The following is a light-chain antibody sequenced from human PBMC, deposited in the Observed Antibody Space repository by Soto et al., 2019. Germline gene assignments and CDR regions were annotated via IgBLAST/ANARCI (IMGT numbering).Light chain of an antibody. J-gene: IGKJ4*01. V-gene: IGKV1-5*03. CDR3: QQYNSYLLT. CDR2: KAS. Sequence: DIQMTQSPYTLSASVGDRVTITCRASQSISSWLAWYQQKPGKAPKLLIYKASSLESGVPSRFSRSGSGTEFTLTISSLQPDDFATYYCQQYNSYLLTVGGGTKVEIK. CDR1: QSISSW.